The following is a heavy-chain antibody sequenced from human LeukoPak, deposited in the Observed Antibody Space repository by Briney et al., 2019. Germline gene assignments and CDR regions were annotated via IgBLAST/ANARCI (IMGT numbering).Heavy chain of an antibody. CDR2: ISSSGSTI. Sequence: PGGSLRLSCAASGFTFSAFGMHWVRQAPGKGLEWVSYISSSGSTIYYADSVKGRFTISRDNAKNSLYLQMNSLRAEDTAVYYCVRDWGYDSSGYWQKYFDTWGQGTLVTVSS. J-gene: IGHJ4*02. CDR3: VRDWGYDSSGYWQKYFDT. CDR1: GFTFSAFG. D-gene: IGHD3-22*01. V-gene: IGHV3-48*04.